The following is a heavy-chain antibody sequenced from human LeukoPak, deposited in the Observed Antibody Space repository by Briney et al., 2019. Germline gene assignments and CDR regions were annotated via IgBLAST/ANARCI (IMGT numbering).Heavy chain of an antibody. Sequence: PGRSLRLSCAASGFTFSSYAMHWVRQAPGKALEWVAVISYDGSNKYYADSVKGRFTISRDNSKNTLYLQMNSLRAEDTAVYYCARDSYGMDVWGQGTTVTVSS. V-gene: IGHV3-30-3*01. J-gene: IGHJ6*02. CDR1: GFTFSSYA. CDR2: ISYDGSNK. CDR3: ARDSYGMDV.